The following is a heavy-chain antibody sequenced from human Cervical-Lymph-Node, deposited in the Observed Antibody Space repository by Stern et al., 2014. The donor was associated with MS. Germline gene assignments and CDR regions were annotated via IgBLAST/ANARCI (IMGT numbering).Heavy chain of an antibody. CDR2: ISNDGSNK. V-gene: IGHV3-30*18. J-gene: IGHJ4*02. D-gene: IGHD2-21*01. CDR3: AKDHLWTTRGYFDY. Sequence: QVQLVQSGGGVVQPGRSLRLSCAASGFTFRTFGMHWVRQAPGKGLEWVAFISNDGSNKYSEDSVKGRFTISRDNSKNTLYLQMNSLRAEDTAVYYCAKDHLWTTRGYFDYWGQGTLVTVSS. CDR1: GFTFRTFG.